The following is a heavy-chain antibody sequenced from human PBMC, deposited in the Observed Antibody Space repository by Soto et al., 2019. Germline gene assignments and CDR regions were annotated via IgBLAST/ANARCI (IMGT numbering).Heavy chain of an antibody. V-gene: IGHV4-30-4*01. CDR2: IYYTGRT. CDR1: GGSISSDDYY. J-gene: IGHJ4*02. Sequence: PSETLSLTCTVSGGSISSDDYYWSWIRQPPGKGLEWIGYIYYTGRTSYNPSLRDRLTISVDTSKSHFSLRLSSVTAADTAVYFCARDRANTPDYFGYWGQGTLVTVSS. CDR3: ARDRANTPDYFGY.